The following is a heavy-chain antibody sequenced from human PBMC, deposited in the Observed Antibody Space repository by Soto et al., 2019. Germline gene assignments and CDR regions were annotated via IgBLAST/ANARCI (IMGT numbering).Heavy chain of an antibody. J-gene: IGHJ3*02. CDR3: ARDASGYDSPDAFDI. CDR2: IWYDGSNK. CDR1: GFTFSSYG. V-gene: IGHV3-33*01. D-gene: IGHD5-12*01. Sequence: GGSLRLSCAASGFTFSSYGMHWVRQAPGKGLEWVAVIWYDGSNKYYADSVKGRFTISRDNSKNTLYLQMNSLRAEDTAVYYCARDASGYDSPDAFDIWGQGTMVTVSS.